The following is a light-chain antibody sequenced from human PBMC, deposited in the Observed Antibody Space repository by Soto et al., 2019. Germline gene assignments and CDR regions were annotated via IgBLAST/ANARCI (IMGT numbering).Light chain of an antibody. V-gene: IGKV1-39*01. CDR2: AAS. CDR3: QQSYSSPPT. CDR1: HSIDNY. J-gene: IGKJ1*01. Sequence: DIQMTQSPSSLSASVGDRVTITCRASHSIDNYLSWYQQKPGKAPKLLIYAASNLQSGVPSRFSGSRSGPDFTLTISSLQPEDFATYYCQQSYSSPPTFGQGTKVDIK.